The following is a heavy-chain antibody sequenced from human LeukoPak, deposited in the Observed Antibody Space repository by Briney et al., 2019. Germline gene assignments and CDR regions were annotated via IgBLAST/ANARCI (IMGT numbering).Heavy chain of an antibody. J-gene: IGHJ4*02. CDR2: IKNDGSET. Sequence: GGSLRLSCAASGFTFSSYWMHWVRQAPGKGLMWVSRIKNDGSETSYADSVKGRFTISRDNSKNTLYLQMNSLRAEDTAVYYCAKDHRSGLVDVFDYWGQGTLVTVSS. D-gene: IGHD1-26*01. V-gene: IGHV3-74*01. CDR3: AKDHRSGLVDVFDY. CDR1: GFTFSSYW.